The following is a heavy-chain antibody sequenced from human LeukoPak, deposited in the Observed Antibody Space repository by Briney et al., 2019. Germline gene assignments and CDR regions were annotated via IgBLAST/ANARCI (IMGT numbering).Heavy chain of an antibody. J-gene: IGHJ4*02. CDR1: GFTFSSYS. V-gene: IGHV3-21*01. Sequence: GGSLRLSCAASGFTFSSYSMNWVRQAPGQGLEWVSSISSSSTYIYYADSVKGRFTVSRDTAKNSLYLQMNSLRAEDTAVYYCARDLSRGADYWGQGTLVTVSS. CDR3: ARDLSRGADY. CDR2: ISSSSTYI. D-gene: IGHD4/OR15-4a*01.